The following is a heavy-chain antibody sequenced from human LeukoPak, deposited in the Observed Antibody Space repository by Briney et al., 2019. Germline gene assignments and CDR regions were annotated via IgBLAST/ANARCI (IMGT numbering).Heavy chain of an antibody. D-gene: IGHD6-19*01. J-gene: IGHJ6*03. CDR3: ARAPSSGWGIAAYYYYMDV. Sequence: PSETLSLTCTVSGGSISSYYWSWIRQPAGKGLEWIGRIYTSGSTNYNPSLKSRVTMSVDTSKNQFSLKLSSVTAADTAVYYCARAPSSGWGIAAYYYYMDVWGKGTTVTVSS. CDR1: GGSISSYY. V-gene: IGHV4-4*07. CDR2: IYTSGST.